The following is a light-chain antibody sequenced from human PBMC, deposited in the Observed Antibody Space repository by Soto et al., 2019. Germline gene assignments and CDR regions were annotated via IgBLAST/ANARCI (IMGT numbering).Light chain of an antibody. CDR1: TSNIGNNY. CDR2: DHN. V-gene: IGLV1-51*01. Sequence: QSVLTQPPSVSASPGQRVTIYCSGSTSNIGNNYVSWYQQLPGTAPKLLIYDHNKRPSGIPDRFSGSKSGTSATLGITGLQTGDEADYYCATWDSGLSVYVFGTGTKV. CDR3: ATWDSGLSVYV. J-gene: IGLJ1*01.